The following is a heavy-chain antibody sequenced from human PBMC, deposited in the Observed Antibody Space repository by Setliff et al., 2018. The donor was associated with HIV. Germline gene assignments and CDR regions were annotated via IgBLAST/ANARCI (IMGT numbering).Heavy chain of an antibody. CDR2: IIPILGTE. V-gene: IGHV1-69*10. CDR3: ARDHQTMLWLDY. D-gene: IGHD2-21*01. CDR1: GTTFSTYL. Sequence: SVKVSCKSSGTTFSTYLFTWVRQAPGQGFEWMGGIIPILGTEKYAQKFHGRVTLTADMSTNTAYMELRSLTSEDTAVYYCARDHQTMLWLDYWGQGTLVTVPQ. J-gene: IGHJ4*02.